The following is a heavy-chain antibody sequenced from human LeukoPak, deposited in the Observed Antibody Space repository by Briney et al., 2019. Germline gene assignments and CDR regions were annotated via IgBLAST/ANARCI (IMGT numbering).Heavy chain of an antibody. CDR2: ISAYNGNT. Sequence: ASVKVSCKASGYTLTAYYIYWVRQAPGQGLEWMGRISAYNGNTNYAQKLQGRVTMTTDTSTSTAYMELRSLRSDDTAVYYCARDSGIAVAGTPDYWGQGTLVTVSS. V-gene: IGHV1-18*04. J-gene: IGHJ4*02. CDR3: ARDSGIAVAGTPDY. CDR1: GYTLTAYY. D-gene: IGHD6-19*01.